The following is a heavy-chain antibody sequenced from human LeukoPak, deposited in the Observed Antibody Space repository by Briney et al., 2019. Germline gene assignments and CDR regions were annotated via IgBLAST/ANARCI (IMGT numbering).Heavy chain of an antibody. D-gene: IGHD1-7*01. CDR2: YHSGST. J-gene: IGHJ4*02. V-gene: IGHV4-38-2*02. CDR1: GYSISIGYY. Sequence: SETLSLTCTVSGYSISIGYYWGWIRPPPGKGLEWIGIYHSGSTYYNPSLKSRVTLSVDKSKNQYSLKLSSVTAADTAVYYCARELELRYWGQGTLVTVSS. CDR3: ARELELRY.